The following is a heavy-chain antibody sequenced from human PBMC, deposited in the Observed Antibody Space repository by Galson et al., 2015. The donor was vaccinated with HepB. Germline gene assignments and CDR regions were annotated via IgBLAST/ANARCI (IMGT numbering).Heavy chain of an antibody. Sequence: SLRLSCAGSGFIFDDYTMHWVRQVPGKGLEWVAVIWHDGSNIQYGESVKGRFTISRDNSKSALNLQVESLRVEDTAVYYCARGELLTGVGAFDIWGQGTMVIVPS. CDR2: IWHDGSNI. CDR3: ARGELLTGVGAFDI. J-gene: IGHJ3*02. D-gene: IGHD3-10*01. CDR1: GFIFDDYT. V-gene: IGHV3-33*08.